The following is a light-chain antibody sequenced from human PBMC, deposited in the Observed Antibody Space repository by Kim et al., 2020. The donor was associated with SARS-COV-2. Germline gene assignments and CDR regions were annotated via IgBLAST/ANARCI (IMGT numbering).Light chain of an antibody. CDR3: QQYYRSPDT. Sequence: DIVMTQSPDSLAVSLGERATINCKSSQSVLFSSNNKNYLAWFQQKPGQPPKLLIYWASIRESGVPDRFSGSGSGTDFTLTISSLQAEDVAVYYCQQYYRSPDTFGQGTKLEI. CDR1: QSVLFSSNNKNY. V-gene: IGKV4-1*01. CDR2: WAS. J-gene: IGKJ2*01.